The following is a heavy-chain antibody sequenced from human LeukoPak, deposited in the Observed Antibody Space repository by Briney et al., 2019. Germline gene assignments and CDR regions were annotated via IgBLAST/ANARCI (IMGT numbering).Heavy chain of an antibody. CDR3: ARVVAGRFVDY. CDR1: GYTFTSYG. D-gene: IGHD6-19*01. Sequence: GSSVKFSCKASGYTFTSYGISWVRQAPGQGLEWMGWISAYNGNTNYAQKLQGRVTMTTDTSTSTAYMELRSLRSDDTAVYYCARVVAGRFVDYWGQGTLVTVSS. V-gene: IGHV1-18*01. CDR2: ISAYNGNT. J-gene: IGHJ4*02.